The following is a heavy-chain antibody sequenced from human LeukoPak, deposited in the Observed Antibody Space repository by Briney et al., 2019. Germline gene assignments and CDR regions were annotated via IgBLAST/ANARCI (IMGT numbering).Heavy chain of an antibody. CDR1: GFAFSAYG. V-gene: IGHV3-30*02. D-gene: IGHD5-18*01. CDR3: ARDLNTASDY. CDR2: IQNDESRT. J-gene: IGHJ4*02. Sequence: GGSLRLSCAASGFAFSAYGMHWVRQTPGKGLEWVAYIQNDESRTHYTDSVKGRFTISRDISKRTLYLQMNRLRPEDTAVYYCARDLNTASDYWGQGTLVTVSS.